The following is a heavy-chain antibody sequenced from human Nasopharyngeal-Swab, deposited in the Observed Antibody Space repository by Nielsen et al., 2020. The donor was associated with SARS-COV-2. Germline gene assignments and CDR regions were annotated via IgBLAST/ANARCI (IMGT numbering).Heavy chain of an antibody. CDR2: IYYSGST. J-gene: IGHJ6*02. V-gene: IGHV4-39*07. Sequence: SETLSLTCTVSGGSISSSSYYWGWIRQPPGKGLEWIGSIYYSGSTYYNPSLKSRVTISVDTSKNQFSLKLSSVTAADTAVYYCARSGYAWDGFYYGMDVWGQGTTVTVSS. D-gene: IGHD5-12*01. CDR3: ARSGYAWDGFYYGMDV. CDR1: GGSISSSSYY.